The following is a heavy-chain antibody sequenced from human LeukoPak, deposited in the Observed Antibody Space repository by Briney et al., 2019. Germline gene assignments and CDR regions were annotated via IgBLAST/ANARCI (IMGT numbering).Heavy chain of an antibody. J-gene: IGHJ6*03. CDR2: INAGNGNT. CDR1: GYTFTSYA. Sequence: GASVKVSCKASGYTFTSYAMHWVRQAPGQRLEWMGWINAGNGNTKYSQEFQGRVTITRDTSASTAYMELSSLRSEDMAVYYCARDGSVLWRGYHSISYNYYMDVWGEGTTVTVSS. V-gene: IGHV1-3*03. D-gene: IGHD3-3*01. CDR3: ARDGSVLWRGYHSISYNYYMDV.